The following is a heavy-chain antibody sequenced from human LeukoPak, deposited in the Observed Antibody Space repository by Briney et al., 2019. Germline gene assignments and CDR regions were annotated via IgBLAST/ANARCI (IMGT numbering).Heavy chain of an antibody. Sequence: PGGSLRLSCAASGFTFSSYAMHWVRQAPGKGLEWVAVISYDGSNKYYADSVKGRFTISRDNSKNTLYLQMNSLRAEDTAVYYCARLAKSYSSGWYYFDYWGQGTLVTVSS. D-gene: IGHD6-19*01. J-gene: IGHJ4*02. CDR3: ARLAKSYSSGWYYFDY. V-gene: IGHV3-30-3*01. CDR2: ISYDGSNK. CDR1: GFTFSSYA.